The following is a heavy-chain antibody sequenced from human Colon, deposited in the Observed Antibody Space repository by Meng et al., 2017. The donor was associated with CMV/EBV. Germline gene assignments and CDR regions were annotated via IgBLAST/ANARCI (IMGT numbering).Heavy chain of an antibody. CDR2: ISAYNGNT. CDR3: ARVDSGYDYYYYGMDV. Sequence: ASVKVSCKASGYTFTGYYMHWVRQAPGQGLEWMGWISAYNGNTNYAQKLQGRVTMTTDTSTSTAYMELRSLRSDDTAVYYCARVDSGYDYYYYGMDVWGQGTTVTVSS. V-gene: IGHV1-18*04. J-gene: IGHJ6*02. D-gene: IGHD3-22*01. CDR1: GYTFTGYY.